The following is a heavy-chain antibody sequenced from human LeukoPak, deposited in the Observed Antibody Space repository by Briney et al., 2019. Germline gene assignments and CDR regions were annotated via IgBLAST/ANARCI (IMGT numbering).Heavy chain of an antibody. CDR3: TREGVYSPDGSGYHRDAFDI. CDR1: GGTFSSYA. V-gene: IGHV1-69*04. D-gene: IGHD3-22*01. J-gene: IGHJ3*02. CDR2: IIPILGIA. Sequence: SVKVSCKASGGTFSSYAISWVRQAPGQGLEWMGRIIPILGIANYAQKFQGRVTITADKSTSTAYMELSSLRSEDTAVYYCTREGVYSPDGSGYHRDAFDIWGQGTVVTVSS.